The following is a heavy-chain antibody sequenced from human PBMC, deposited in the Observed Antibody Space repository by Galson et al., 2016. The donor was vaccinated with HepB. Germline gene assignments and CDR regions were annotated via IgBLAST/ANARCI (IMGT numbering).Heavy chain of an antibody. CDR2: IDYSGTT. CDR1: DGSFIGYF. CDR3: ASTSGWAREPYFYGLDV. V-gene: IGHV4-34*01. J-gene: IGHJ6*02. Sequence: SETLSLTCAVYDGSFIGYFWTWIRQPPGKGLEWIGEIDYSGTTNYNPSLKSRVTISGDRSKNQFYLRLTSVTAADTAIYYCASTSGWAREPYFYGLDVWGQGTTVTVSS. D-gene: IGHD6-19*01.